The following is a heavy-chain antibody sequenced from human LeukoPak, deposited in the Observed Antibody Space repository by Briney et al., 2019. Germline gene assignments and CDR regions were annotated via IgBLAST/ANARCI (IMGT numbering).Heavy chain of an antibody. J-gene: IGHJ5*02. CDR1: AFTFSSYA. V-gene: IGHV3-23*01. CDR2: ISGSGGST. Sequence: GGSLRLSCAASAFTFSSYAMSWVRQAPGRGLEWVSAISGSGGSTYYADSAKGRFTISRDNSKNTLYLQMNSLRAEDTAVYYCAKGGFLGPFDPWGQGTLVTVSS. CDR3: AKGGFLGPFDP. D-gene: IGHD3-3*01.